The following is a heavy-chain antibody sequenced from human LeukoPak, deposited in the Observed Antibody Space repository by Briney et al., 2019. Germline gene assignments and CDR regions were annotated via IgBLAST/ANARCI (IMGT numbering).Heavy chain of an antibody. J-gene: IGHJ4*02. Sequence: PGGSLRLSCAASEFTFSSYDMSWVRQAPGKGLEWVSTVSGSGRSTYYADSVKGRFTISRDNAKNTLYLQMNSLRAEDTAVYYCAKRGNTYADYWGQGTQVTVSS. V-gene: IGHV3-23*01. CDR2: VSGSGRST. D-gene: IGHD2-2*01. CDR3: AKRGNTYADY. CDR1: EFTFSSYD.